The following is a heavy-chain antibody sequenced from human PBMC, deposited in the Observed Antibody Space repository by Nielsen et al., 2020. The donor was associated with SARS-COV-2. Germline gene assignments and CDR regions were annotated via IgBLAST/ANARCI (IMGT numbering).Heavy chain of an antibody. CDR2: ISSSGGST. J-gene: IGHJ5*02. CDR1: GFTFSSYA. CDR3: ATYRTAGSFS. Sequence: GGSLRLSCAASGFTFSSYAMSWVRQAPGKGLEWVSAISSSGGSTYYSDSVKGRFTLSRDNSKNTMYLQMNTLRADHTAIYYCATYRTAGSFSWGQGNLVPVSS. D-gene: IGHD6-6*01. V-gene: IGHV3-23*01.